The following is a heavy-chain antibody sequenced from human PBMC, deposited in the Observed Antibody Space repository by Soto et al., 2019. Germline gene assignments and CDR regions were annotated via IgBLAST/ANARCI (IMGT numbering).Heavy chain of an antibody. V-gene: IGHV4-34*01. CDR2: INHSGST. CDR1: GGSFSGYY. D-gene: IGHD6-6*01. J-gene: IGHJ5*02. Sequence: SETLSLTCAVYGGSFSGYYWSWIRQPPGKGLEWTGEINHSGSTNYNPSLKSRVTISVDTSKNQFSLKLSSVTAADTAVYYCARGTTPYSSSSRGDWFDPWGQGTLVTVSS. CDR3: ARGTTPYSSSSRGDWFDP.